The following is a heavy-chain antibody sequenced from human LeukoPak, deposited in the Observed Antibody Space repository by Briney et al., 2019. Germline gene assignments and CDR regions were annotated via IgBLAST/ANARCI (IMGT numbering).Heavy chain of an antibody. J-gene: IGHJ3*02. CDR3: ARGGRGSAAVVAPRSFDI. D-gene: IGHD3-22*01. CDR1: GFTVSSIH. CDR2: TYTGGNS. Sequence: HAGGSLRLSCAASGFTVSSIHMVWVRQAPGKGLGWVSVTYTGGNSYYADSVKGRFIISRDISKNTLYLQMNSLRAEDSALYYCARGGRGSAAVVAPRSFDIWGQGTMVTVSS. V-gene: IGHV3-53*01.